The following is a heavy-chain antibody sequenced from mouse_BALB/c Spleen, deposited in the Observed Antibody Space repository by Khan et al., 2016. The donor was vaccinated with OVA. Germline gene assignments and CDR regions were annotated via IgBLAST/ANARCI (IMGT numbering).Heavy chain of an antibody. CDR3: AGSYYCASNLYAMDY. CDR2: IAPGSGST. V-gene: IGHV1S41*01. J-gene: IGHJ4*01. CDR1: GYTFTSYW. D-gene: IGHD1-1*01. Sequence: DLVKPGASLKLSCKASGYTFTSYWINWMKQRPGQGLECIGRIAPGSGSTYYNAMFKGTATLTVDTSTSTAYMQFSTLSSEDSAVYYDAGSYYCASNLYAMDYWGQGTPVTVSS.